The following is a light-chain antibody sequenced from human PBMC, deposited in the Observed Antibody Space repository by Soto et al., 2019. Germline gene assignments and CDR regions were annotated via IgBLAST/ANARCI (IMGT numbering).Light chain of an antibody. CDR2: GAS. Sequence: EIVLTQSPATLSLSPGERATLSFRASQSVSSNLAWYQQKPGQAPRLLIYGASNGATGIPDRFSGSGSGTDFTLTISRLEPEDFAVYYCQQYGSSGTFGQGTKVDIK. V-gene: IGKV3-20*01. CDR1: QSVSSN. CDR3: QQYGSSGT. J-gene: IGKJ1*01.